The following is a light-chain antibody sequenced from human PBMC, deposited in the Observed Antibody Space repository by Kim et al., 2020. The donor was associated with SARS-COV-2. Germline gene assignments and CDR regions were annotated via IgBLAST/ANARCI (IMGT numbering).Light chain of an antibody. CDR1: QDISRW. CDR2: GAS. CDR3: QQGNIVPIT. J-gene: IGKJ5*01. Sequence: DIQMTQSPSSMSASVGDRVTITCRASQDISRWLAWYQQKSGKAPKLLIYGASILQNGVPSRFSGSGSGTDFTLTINSLQAEDFATYYCQQGNIVPITFGQGTRLEIK. V-gene: IGKV1-12*01.